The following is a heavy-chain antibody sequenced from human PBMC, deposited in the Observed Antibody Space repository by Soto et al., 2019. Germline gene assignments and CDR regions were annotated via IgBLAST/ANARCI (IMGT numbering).Heavy chain of an antibody. D-gene: IGHD6-6*01. CDR2: INPSGGST. CDR3: ARPNSEYSSSSYAFDI. J-gene: IGHJ3*02. V-gene: IGHV1-46*01. Sequence: ASVKVSCKASGYTFTSYYMHWVRQAPGQGLEWMGIINPSGGSTSYAQKFQGRVTMTRDTSTSTVYMELSSLRSEDTAVYYCARPNSEYSSSSYAFDIWGQGTMVTVSS. CDR1: GYTFTSYY.